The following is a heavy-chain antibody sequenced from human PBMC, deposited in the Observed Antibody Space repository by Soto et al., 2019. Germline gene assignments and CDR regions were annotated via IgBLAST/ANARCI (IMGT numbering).Heavy chain of an antibody. Sequence: SETLSLTCAVYGGSFSGYYWSWIRQPPGKGLEWIGEINHSGSTNYNPSLKSRVTISVDTSKNQFSLKLSSVTAADTAVYYCARGRFYGSGSYYFYFDYWGQGTLVTVSS. D-gene: IGHD3-10*01. J-gene: IGHJ4*02. CDR1: GGSFSGYY. CDR2: INHSGST. V-gene: IGHV4-34*01. CDR3: ARGRFYGSGSYYFYFDY.